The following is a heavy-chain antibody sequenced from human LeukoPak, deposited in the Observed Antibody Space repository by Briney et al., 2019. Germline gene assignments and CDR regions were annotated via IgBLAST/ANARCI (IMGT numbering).Heavy chain of an antibody. CDR2: ISGGGGST. J-gene: IGHJ3*02. D-gene: IGHD2-2*01. V-gene: IGHV3-23*01. Sequence: GGSLRLSCAASGFTFSSYGMNWVRQAPGKGLEWVSGISGGGGSTWYADSVKGRFTISRDNSKNTLYFQMNSLRAEDTAVYYCARQYCSSTSCNGAFDIWGQGTMVTVSS. CDR3: ARQYCSSTSCNGAFDI. CDR1: GFTFSSYG.